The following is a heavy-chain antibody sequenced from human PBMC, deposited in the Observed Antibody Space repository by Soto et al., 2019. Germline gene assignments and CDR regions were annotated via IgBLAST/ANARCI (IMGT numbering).Heavy chain of an antibody. J-gene: IGHJ6*02. CDR3: ARVFRNYDILTGYYTGYYYGMDV. CDR2: IYYSGST. Sequence: SETLSLTCTVSGGSISSYYWSWIRQPPGKGLEWIGYIYYSGSTNYNPSLKSRVTISVDTSKNQFSLKLSSVTAADTAVYYCARVFRNYDILTGYYTGYYYGMDVWGQGTTVTVSS. CDR1: GGSISSYY. D-gene: IGHD3-9*01. V-gene: IGHV4-59*01.